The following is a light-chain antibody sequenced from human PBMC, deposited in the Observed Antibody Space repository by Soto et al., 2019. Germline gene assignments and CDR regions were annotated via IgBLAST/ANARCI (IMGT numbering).Light chain of an antibody. V-gene: IGKV1-5*01. CDR3: QQYRQLPFT. CDR1: QNIDRW. Sequence: DIQMTQSPSTLSTSVGDRATITCRASQNIDRWLAWYQQKPGKAPKLLIYEASSLEGGVPSRFSGSGSGTEFTLTVSGLQAEDFGTYFCQQYRQLPFTFGPGTKVDMK. CDR2: EAS. J-gene: IGKJ3*01.